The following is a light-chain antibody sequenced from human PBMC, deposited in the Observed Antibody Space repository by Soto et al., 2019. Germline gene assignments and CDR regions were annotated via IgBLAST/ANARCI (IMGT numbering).Light chain of an antibody. CDR3: EPYHIWYT. CDR1: QSVNSH. V-gene: IGKV3-15*01. J-gene: IGKJ2*01. CDR2: EAS. Sequence: EIVMTQSPATLSVSPGERATLSCRASQSVNSHLAWFKQRPGQAPRLLMFEASTRSTGVPARFSASGSATVYTLALSCLQSEDVAVYYCEPYHIWYTFGHGTELES.